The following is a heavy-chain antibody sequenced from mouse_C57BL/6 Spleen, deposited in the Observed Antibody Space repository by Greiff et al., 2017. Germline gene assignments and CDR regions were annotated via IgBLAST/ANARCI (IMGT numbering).Heavy chain of an antibody. V-gene: IGHV1-72*01. CDR1: GYTFTSCW. Sequence: QVQLQQPGAELVKPGASVKLSCKASGYTFTSCWTHWGKRRPGRGLEWIGRIDPNSGGTKYNEKFKSKATLTVDKPSSTAYMQRSSLTSEDSAVYYCARSGPYDYDDAMDYWGQGTSVTVSS. CDR3: ARSGPYDYDDAMDY. J-gene: IGHJ4*01. D-gene: IGHD2-4*01. CDR2: IDPNSGGT.